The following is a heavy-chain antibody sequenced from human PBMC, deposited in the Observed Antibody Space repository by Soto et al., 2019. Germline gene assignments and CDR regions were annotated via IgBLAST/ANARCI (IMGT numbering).Heavy chain of an antibody. CDR1: GFTFSSYA. J-gene: IGHJ4*02. CDR3: AKMLTIVRGVTGLLDFDL. CDR2: ISGPGATI. V-gene: IGHV3-23*01. Sequence: EVQLLEAGGNLIQPGGSLRLSCAASGFTFSSYAMSWVRQAPGQGLEWLSAISGPGATIYYADSVKGRFTISRDNSKNTLYLQMNSLTAEDTAVYYWAKMLTIVRGVTGLLDFDLGGQGTLVTVSS. D-gene: IGHD3-10*01.